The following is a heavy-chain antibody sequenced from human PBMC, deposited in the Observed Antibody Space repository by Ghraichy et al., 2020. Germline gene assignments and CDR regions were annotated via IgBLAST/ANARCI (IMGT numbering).Heavy chain of an antibody. V-gene: IGHV3-23*01. CDR2: ASVGHGGA. D-gene: IGHD5-12*01. J-gene: IGHJ4*02. CDR1: GFTFSNYG. Sequence: GGSLRLSCAASGFTFSNYGMTWVRQAPGKGLEWVSTASVGHGGADYADSVKGRFTISRDNYENTLYLQMNSLRVEDTAIYYCAKGGGGYSPFDYWGQGALVTVSS. CDR3: AKGGGGYSPFDY.